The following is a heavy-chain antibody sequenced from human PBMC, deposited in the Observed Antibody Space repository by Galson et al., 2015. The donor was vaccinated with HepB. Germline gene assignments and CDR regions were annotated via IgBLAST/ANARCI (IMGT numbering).Heavy chain of an antibody. D-gene: IGHD6-19*01. CDR2: ISYDGSNK. Sequence: SLRLSCAASGFTFSSYGMHWVRQAPGKGLEWVAVISYDGSNKYYADSVKGRFTISRDNSKNTLYLQMNSLRAEDTAVYYCAKVGTGLGLGLYYFDYWGQGTLVTVSS. J-gene: IGHJ4*02. CDR3: AKVGTGLGLGLYYFDY. V-gene: IGHV3-30*18. CDR1: GFTFSSYG.